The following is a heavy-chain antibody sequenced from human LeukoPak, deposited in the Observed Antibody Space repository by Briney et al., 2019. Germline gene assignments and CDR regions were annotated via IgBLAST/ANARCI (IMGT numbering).Heavy chain of an antibody. J-gene: IGHJ3*02. Sequence: GGSLRLSCAASGFTFSSYAMSWVRQAPGKGLEWVSAISGSGGSTYYADSVKGRFTISRDNSKNTLYLQMNSLRAEDTAVYYCAKDRGPLTGTPNAFDIWGQGTMVTVSS. CDR1: GFTFSSYA. V-gene: IGHV3-23*01. CDR3: AKDRGPLTGTPNAFDI. CDR2: ISGSGGST. D-gene: IGHD3-9*01.